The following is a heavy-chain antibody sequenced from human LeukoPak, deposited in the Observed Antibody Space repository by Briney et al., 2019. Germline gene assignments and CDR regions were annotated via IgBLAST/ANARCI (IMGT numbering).Heavy chain of an antibody. CDR1: GFTFSSYS. D-gene: IGHD6-13*01. Sequence: PAGSLRLSCAASGFTFSSYSMNWVRQAPGKGLEWVSSISSSSSYIYYADSVKGRFTISRDSAKNSLYLQMNSLRAEDTAVYYCARAESSSWYLNWGQGTLVTVSS. CDR2: ISSSSSYI. V-gene: IGHV3-21*01. CDR3: ARAESSSWYLN. J-gene: IGHJ4*02.